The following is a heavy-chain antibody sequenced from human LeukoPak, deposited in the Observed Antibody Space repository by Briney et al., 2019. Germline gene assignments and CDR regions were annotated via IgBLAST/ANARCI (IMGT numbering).Heavy chain of an antibody. V-gene: IGHV4-59*10. D-gene: IGHD2-2*01. Sequence: PSETLSLTCAVYGGSFSGYYWSWIRQPAGKGLEWIGRIYTSGSTNYNPSLKSRVTISVDTSKNQFSLKLSSVTAADTAVYYCARGALVPAAIWDYYMDVWGKGTTVTISS. J-gene: IGHJ6*03. CDR1: GGSFSGYY. CDR3: ARGALVPAAIWDYYMDV. CDR2: IYTSGST.